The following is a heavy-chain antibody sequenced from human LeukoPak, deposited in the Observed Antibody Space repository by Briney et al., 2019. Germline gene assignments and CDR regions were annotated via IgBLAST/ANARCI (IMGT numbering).Heavy chain of an antibody. J-gene: IGHJ5*02. V-gene: IGHV7-4-1*02. CDR3: ARGGVSWIAAAGTGWFDP. CDR2: INTNTGNP. D-gene: IGHD6-13*01. Sequence: ASVKVSCKASGYTFTSYAMNWVRQAPGQGLEWMGWINTNTGNPTYAQGFTGRFVFSLDTSVSTAYLQISSLKAEDTAVYYCARGGVSWIAAAGTGWFDPWGQGTLVTVSS. CDR1: GYTFTSYA.